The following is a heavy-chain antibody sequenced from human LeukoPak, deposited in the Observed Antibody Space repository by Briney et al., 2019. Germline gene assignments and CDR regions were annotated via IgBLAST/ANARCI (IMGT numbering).Heavy chain of an antibody. V-gene: IGHV3-11*04. J-gene: IGHJ3*02. CDR2: ISSSGSII. Sequence: GGSLRLSCAASGFTFSDYYMGWIRQAPGKGLEWVSYISSSGSIIYYADSVTGRFTISGDNAKNSLYLQMNSLRAEDTAVYYCARAGIVVRHAFDIWGQGTRVTVSS. CDR3: ARAGIVVRHAFDI. D-gene: IGHD2-21*01. CDR1: GFTFSDYY.